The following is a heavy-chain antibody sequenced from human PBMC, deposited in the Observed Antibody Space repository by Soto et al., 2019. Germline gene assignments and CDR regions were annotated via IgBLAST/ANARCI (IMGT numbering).Heavy chain of an antibody. CDR2: INSASST. CDR3: ANRGRYYMDV. Sequence: GGSLRLSCAASGFNFSTSAMTWVRQAPGKGLEWVSTINSASSTFYADSVKGRFTISRDNSKNTLYLQMNSLRAEDTAVYYCANRGRYYMDVWGKGTTVTVSS. J-gene: IGHJ6*03. CDR1: GFNFSTSA. D-gene: IGHD2-15*01. V-gene: IGHV3-23*01.